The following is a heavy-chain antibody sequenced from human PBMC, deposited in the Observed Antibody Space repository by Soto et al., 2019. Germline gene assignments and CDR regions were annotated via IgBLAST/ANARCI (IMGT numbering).Heavy chain of an antibody. V-gene: IGHV3-74*01. CDR1: GFTFSSYW. Sequence: EVQLLESGGGLVQPGGSLRLSCAASGFTFSSYWMHWVRQAPGKGLVWVSRVNGDGSSTSYADSVKGRFTISRDNAKNTLYLQMNSLRVEDTAVYYCARGGPYSSSEVDYWGQGTLVTVSS. CDR3: ARGGPYSSSEVDY. D-gene: IGHD6-6*01. CDR2: VNGDGSST. J-gene: IGHJ4*02.